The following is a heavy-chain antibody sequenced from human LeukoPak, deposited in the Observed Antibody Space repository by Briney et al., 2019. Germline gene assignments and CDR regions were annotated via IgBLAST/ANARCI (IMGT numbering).Heavy chain of an antibody. CDR1: GGTFSSYA. D-gene: IGHD1-26*01. CDR2: IIPILGIA. V-gene: IGHV1-69*04. CDR3: ARSAKGSYYGTFGY. J-gene: IGHJ4*02. Sequence: SVKVSCKASGGTFSSYAISWVRQAPGQGLEWMGRIIPILGIANYAQKFQGRVTITADKSTSTAYMELSSLRAEDTAVYYCARSAKGSYYGTFGYWGQGTLVTVSS.